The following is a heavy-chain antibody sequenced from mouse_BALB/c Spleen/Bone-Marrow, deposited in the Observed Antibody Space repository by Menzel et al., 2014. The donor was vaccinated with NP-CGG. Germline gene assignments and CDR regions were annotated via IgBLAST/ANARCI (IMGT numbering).Heavy chain of an antibody. J-gene: IGHJ2*01. D-gene: IGHD3-1*01. Sequence: EVKLVESGAELVKPGASVKLSCTASGFNIKDTYMHWVEQRPEQGLEWIGRIDPANGNTKYDPKFQGKATITADTSSNTAYLQLFSLTSEDTAVYYCARTPRATFYFDYWGQGTTLTVSS. CDR2: IDPANGNT. V-gene: IGHV14-3*02. CDR1: GFNIKDTY. CDR3: ARTPRATFYFDY.